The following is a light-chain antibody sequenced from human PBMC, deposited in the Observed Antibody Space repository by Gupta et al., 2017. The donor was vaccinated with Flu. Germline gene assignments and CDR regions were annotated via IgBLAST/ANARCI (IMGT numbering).Light chain of an antibody. Sequence: TSSDVGAYKYVSWYQQHPGKAPKLMIYDVSKRPSGVSNRFSGSKSGNTASLTISGLQAEDEADYYCISYTSITSYVFGTGTKVTVL. CDR1: SSDVGAYKY. CDR2: DVS. V-gene: IGLV2-14*04. J-gene: IGLJ1*01. CDR3: ISYTSITSYV.